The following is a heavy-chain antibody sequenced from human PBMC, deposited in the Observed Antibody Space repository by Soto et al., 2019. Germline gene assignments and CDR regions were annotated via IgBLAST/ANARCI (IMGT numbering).Heavy chain of an antibody. CDR2: VSAGGDMT. J-gene: IGHJ6*02. V-gene: IGHV3-23*01. D-gene: IGHD3-10*01. CDR1: GFTFSSYA. Sequence: DVQLLESGGHLVQPGGSLRLSCAASGFTFSSYAMSWVRQAPGKGLEWVSSVSAGGDMTYYSDSVKGRFTISRDNSNNALFLQMNILRIEATALYYCARGDRGGSGSPARYYYSGLDVWGQGATVTVS. CDR3: ARGDRGGSGSPARYYYSGLDV.